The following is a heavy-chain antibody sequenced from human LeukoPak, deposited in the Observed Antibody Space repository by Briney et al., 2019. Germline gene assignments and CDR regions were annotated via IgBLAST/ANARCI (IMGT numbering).Heavy chain of an antibody. CDR1: EGTFSSYA. CDR3: AREWAWLRPERAVWYFDY. CDR2: IIPILGIA. J-gene: IGHJ4*02. Sequence: SVKVSCKASEGTFSSYAISWVRQAPGQGLEWMGRIIPILGIANYAQKFQGRVTVTADKSTSTAYMELSSLRSEDTAVYYCAREWAWLRPERAVWYFDYWGQGTLVTVSS. D-gene: IGHD5-24*01. V-gene: IGHV1-69*04.